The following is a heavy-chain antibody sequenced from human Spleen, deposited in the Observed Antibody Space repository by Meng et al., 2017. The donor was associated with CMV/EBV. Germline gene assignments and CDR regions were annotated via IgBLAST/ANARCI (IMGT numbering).Heavy chain of an antibody. CDR1: GFTFSSYS. CDR2: ISSTSSFI. V-gene: IGHV3-21*01. J-gene: IGHJ4*02. Sequence: GESLKISCAASGFTFSSYSMNWVRQAPGKGLEWVSSISSTSSFIYYADSLKGRFTISRDNAKNSLYLQMNSLRAEDTAVYYCARVLDSSRGIDYWGQGTLVTVSS. CDR3: ARVLDSSRGIDY. D-gene: IGHD3-22*01.